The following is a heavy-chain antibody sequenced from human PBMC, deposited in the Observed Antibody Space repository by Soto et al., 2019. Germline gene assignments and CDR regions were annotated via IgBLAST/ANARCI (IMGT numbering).Heavy chain of an antibody. CDR3: AKERVEVTATPDFDY. V-gene: IGHV3-30*18. J-gene: IGHJ4*02. CDR2: ISYDGSNK. Sequence: QVQLLESGGGVVQPGRSLRLSCAASGFTFSSYGMHWVRQAPGKGLEWVAVISYDGSNKYYADSVKGRFTISRDNSKNTLYLPMNSLRAEDTAVYYCAKERVEVTATPDFDYWGQGTLVTVSS. D-gene: IGHD2-21*02. CDR1: GFTFSSYG.